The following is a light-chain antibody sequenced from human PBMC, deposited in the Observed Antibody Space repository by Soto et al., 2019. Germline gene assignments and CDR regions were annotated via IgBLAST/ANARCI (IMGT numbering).Light chain of an antibody. CDR2: EVS. J-gene: IGLJ3*02. Sequence: QSALTQPPSASGSPGQSVTISCTGTSSDVGGYNYVSWYQQHPGKAPKLMIYEVSKRPSGVPDRFSGSKSGNTASLTVSGPQGEDEADYYCSSYAGSNNLVFGGGTKLTVL. CDR3: SSYAGSNNLV. CDR1: SSDVGGYNY. V-gene: IGLV2-8*01.